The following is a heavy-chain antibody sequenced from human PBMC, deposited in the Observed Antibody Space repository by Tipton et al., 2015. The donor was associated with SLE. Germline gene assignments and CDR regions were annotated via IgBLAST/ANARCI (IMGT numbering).Heavy chain of an antibody. Sequence: TLSLTCTVSGGSISSHYWSWIRQPPGKGLEWIGYIYYSGSTNYNPSLKSRVTISVDTSKNQFSLKLSSVTAADTAVYYCARDSRIDGKDVWGQGTTVTVSS. CDR3: ARDSRIDGKDV. D-gene: IGHD1-14*01. CDR2: IYYSGST. V-gene: IGHV4-59*11. CDR1: GGSISSHY. J-gene: IGHJ6*02.